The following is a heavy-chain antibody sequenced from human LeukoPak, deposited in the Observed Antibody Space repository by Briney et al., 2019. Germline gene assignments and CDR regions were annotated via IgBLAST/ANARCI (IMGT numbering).Heavy chain of an antibody. J-gene: IGHJ5*02. CDR3: ARSGVAATTTWFDP. CDR1: GFTFSSYW. CDR2: IKQDGSEK. Sequence: QTGGSLRLSCAASGFTFSSYWMSWVRQAPGKGLEWVANIKQDGSEKYYVDSVKGRFTISRDNAKNSLYLQTNSLRAEDTAVYYCARSGVAATTTWFDPWGQEPWSPSPQ. D-gene: IGHD2-15*01. V-gene: IGHV3-7*01.